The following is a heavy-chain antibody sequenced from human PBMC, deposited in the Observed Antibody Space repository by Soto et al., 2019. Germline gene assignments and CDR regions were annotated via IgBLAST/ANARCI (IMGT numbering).Heavy chain of an antibody. V-gene: IGHV3-21*01. Sequence: GGSLRLSCAASGFTFSSYSMNWVRQAPGKGLEWVSSISSSSSYIYYADSVKGRFTISRDNAKNSLYLQMNSLRAEDTAVYYCARDRLIAVAGNDAFDTWGQGTMVTVSS. CDR2: ISSSSSYI. J-gene: IGHJ3*02. CDR1: GFTFSSYS. CDR3: ARDRLIAVAGNDAFDT. D-gene: IGHD6-19*01.